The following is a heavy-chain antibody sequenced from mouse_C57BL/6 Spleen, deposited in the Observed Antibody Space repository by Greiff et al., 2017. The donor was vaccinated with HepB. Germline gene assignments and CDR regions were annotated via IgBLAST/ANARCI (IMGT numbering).Heavy chain of an antibody. V-gene: IGHV1-66*01. CDR1: GYSFTSYY. Sequence: VQLQQSGPELVKPGASVKISCKASGYSFTSYYIHWVKQRPGQGLEWIGWIYPGSGNTKYNEKFKGKATLTADTSSSTAYMQLSSLTSEDSAVYYCARPYDGYYVDAMDYWGQGTSVTVSS. J-gene: IGHJ4*01. CDR2: IYPGSGNT. CDR3: ARPYDGYYVDAMDY. D-gene: IGHD2-3*01.